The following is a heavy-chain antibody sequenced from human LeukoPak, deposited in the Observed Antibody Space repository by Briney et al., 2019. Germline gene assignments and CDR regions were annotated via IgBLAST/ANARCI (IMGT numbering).Heavy chain of an antibody. CDR3: ARDMSWFDP. Sequence: GASVKVSCKASGYTFTSYDINWVRQATGQGLEWMGWMNPNSGNTGYALKFQGRVTMTRNTSISTAYMELSSLRSDDTAVYYCARDMSWFDPWGQGTLVTVSS. V-gene: IGHV1-8*01. D-gene: IGHD3-16*01. CDR2: MNPNSGNT. CDR1: GYTFTSYD. J-gene: IGHJ5*02.